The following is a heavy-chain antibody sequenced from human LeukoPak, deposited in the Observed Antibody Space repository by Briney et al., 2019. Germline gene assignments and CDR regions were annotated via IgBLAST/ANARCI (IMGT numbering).Heavy chain of an antibody. D-gene: IGHD3-22*01. Sequence: SETLSFTCTVSGGSITGHYWSWIRQPPGKGLEWLGYICYSGSTSYNPSVKSRVTISVDTSNNQFSLHLRSVTAADTAVYYCARANHFDTIGYYFDLWGQGALVTVSS. J-gene: IGHJ4*02. CDR3: ARANHFDTIGYYFDL. CDR2: ICYSGST. CDR1: GGSITGHY. V-gene: IGHV4-59*08.